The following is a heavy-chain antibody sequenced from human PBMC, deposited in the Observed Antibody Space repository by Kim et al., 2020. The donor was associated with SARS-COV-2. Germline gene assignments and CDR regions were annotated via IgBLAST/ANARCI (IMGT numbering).Heavy chain of an antibody. J-gene: IGHJ4*02. V-gene: IGHV1-69*13. D-gene: IGHD2-2*01. Sequence: SVKVSCKASGGTFSSYAISWVRQAPGQGLEWMGGIIPTFGTANYAQKFQGRVTITADESTSTAYMELSSLRSEDTAVYYCARFPGTSRASRYYFDYWGQGTLVTVSS. CDR1: GGTFSSYA. CDR2: IIPTFGTA. CDR3: ARFPGTSRASRYYFDY.